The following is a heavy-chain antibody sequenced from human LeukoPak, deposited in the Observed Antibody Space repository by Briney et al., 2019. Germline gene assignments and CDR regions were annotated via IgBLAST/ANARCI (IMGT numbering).Heavy chain of an antibody. D-gene: IGHD5-18*01. CDR3: ARDGLHTAHFDY. CDR2: VSGSSNI. Sequence: GGSLRLSCAASGFTVSSYTMNWVRQAPGEGLEWVSTVSGSSNIHYSDSVKGRFTISRDNARNSLYLQMNSLRDEDTAVYYCARDGLHTAHFDYWGQGTLVTVSS. CDR1: GFTVSSYT. V-gene: IGHV3-48*02. J-gene: IGHJ4*02.